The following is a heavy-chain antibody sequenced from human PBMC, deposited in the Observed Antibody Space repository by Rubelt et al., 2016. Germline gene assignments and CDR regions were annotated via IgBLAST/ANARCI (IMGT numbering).Heavy chain of an antibody. D-gene: IGHD2-15*01. J-gene: IGHJ6*02. Sequence: GEGLEWVSSISSGSTYIYHADSVKGRFTISRDNAKNSLYLQMNSLRAEDTAVYYCAGGLMAAPTGYGMDVWGQGTTVTVSS. CDR3: AGGLMAAPTGYGMDV. CDR2: ISSGSTYI. V-gene: IGHV3-21*01.